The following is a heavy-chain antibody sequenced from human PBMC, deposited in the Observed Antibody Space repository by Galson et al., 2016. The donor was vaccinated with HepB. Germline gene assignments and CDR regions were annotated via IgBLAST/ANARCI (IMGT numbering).Heavy chain of an antibody. D-gene: IGHD3-10*01. CDR3: ARHTYKADMLRGGIQFDS. J-gene: IGHJ4*02. V-gene: IGHV5-51*01. Sequence: QSGAEVKKPGESLKISCKGSGSSFYNYWIAWVRQMPGKGLEWMGIIYPRDSDTRYSPSFQGQVTISADKSISTAYLQWSSLKASDTAMYYCARHTYKADMLRGGIQFDSWGQGTLVTVSA. CDR2: IYPRDSDT. CDR1: GSSFYNYW.